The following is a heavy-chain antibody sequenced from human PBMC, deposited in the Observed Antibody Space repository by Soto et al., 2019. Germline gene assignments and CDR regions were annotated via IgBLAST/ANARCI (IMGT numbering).Heavy chain of an antibody. CDR3: ARGAVYDSSGYYNY. CDR2: IRQDGSEK. D-gene: IGHD3-22*01. Sequence: EMQLVESGGGLVQPGGSLRLSCAASGFMFTRFCMTWVRQAPGKGLEWVANIRQDGSEKYYVDSVKGRFTISRDNAENSLYLHMNSLRAEDTAVYYCARGAVYDSSGYYNYWGQGTLVTVSS. J-gene: IGHJ4*02. CDR1: GFMFTRFC. V-gene: IGHV3-7*03.